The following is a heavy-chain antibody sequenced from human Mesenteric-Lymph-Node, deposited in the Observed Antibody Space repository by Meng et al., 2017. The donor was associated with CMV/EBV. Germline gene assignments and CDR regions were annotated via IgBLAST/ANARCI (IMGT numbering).Heavy chain of an antibody. V-gene: IGHV3-53*01. CDR2: IYSGGST. CDR1: GFTVSSHY. D-gene: IGHD4-17*01. Sequence: GESLKISCAASGFTVSSHYMSWVRQAPGKGLEWVSVIYSGGSTYYADSVKGRFTISRDNSKNTLYLQMNSLRAEDTAVYYCARGILSVTTGNDYWGQGTLVTVSS. CDR3: ARGILSVTTGNDY. J-gene: IGHJ4*02.